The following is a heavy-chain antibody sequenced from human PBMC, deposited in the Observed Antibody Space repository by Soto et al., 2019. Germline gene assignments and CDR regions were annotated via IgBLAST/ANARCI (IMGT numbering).Heavy chain of an antibody. CDR2: MNPNTGGA. Sequence: ASVKVSCKASGYTFADFYIHWVRQAPGQGFEWMGWMNPNTGGASYAQKFLGRVAMTRDTSISTAYMELTRLSSNDTAVYFCATSTYDDFWSGALWGQGTLVTVSS. D-gene: IGHD3-3*01. CDR1: GYTFADFY. CDR3: ATSTYDDFWSGAL. V-gene: IGHV1-2*02. J-gene: IGHJ4*02.